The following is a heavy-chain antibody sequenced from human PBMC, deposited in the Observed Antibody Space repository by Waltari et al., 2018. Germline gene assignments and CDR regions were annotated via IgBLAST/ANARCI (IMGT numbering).Heavy chain of an antibody. CDR2: IYTTGST. D-gene: IGHD2-21*01. CDR1: GGSISTGVYS. J-gene: IGHJ3*01. Sequence: VELLESGPGLVKPSQTLSLSCSVPGGSISTGVYSLCWRRRPAGKGLEWIGLIYTTGSTNYNPSLESRVTISLDTSKNQFSLRLTSVTAADSAVYFCARTGTVVVIPEAKGAFHVWGRGTTVTVSS. CDR3: ARTGTVVVIPEAKGAFHV. V-gene: IGHV4-61*02.